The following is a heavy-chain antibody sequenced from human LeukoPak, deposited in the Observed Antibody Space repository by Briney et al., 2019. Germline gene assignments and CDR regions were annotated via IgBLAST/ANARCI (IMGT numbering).Heavy chain of an antibody. CDR2: IYYSGST. Sequence: PSETLSLTCTVSGGSISSYYWSWIRQPPGKGLEWIGYIYYSGSTNYNPSLKSRVTISVDTSENQFSLKLSSVTAADTAVYYCARFYGSGSYFGYWGQGTLVTVSS. D-gene: IGHD3-10*01. V-gene: IGHV4-59*08. J-gene: IGHJ4*02. CDR3: ARFYGSGSYFGY. CDR1: GGSISSYY.